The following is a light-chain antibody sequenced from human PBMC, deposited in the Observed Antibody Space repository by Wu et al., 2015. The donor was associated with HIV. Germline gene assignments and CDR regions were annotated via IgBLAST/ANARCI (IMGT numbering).Light chain of an antibody. J-gene: IGKJ3*01. Sequence: IVLTQSPDTLSLSPGETAILSCRASQIIPSSHLAWYQQKPGQAPRLLMYGASSKATGIPDRFSGYMSAATDFTLAILRLQPEDSAVYFCQHYGDSQFTFGRGTKVEI. V-gene: IGKV3-20*01. CDR3: QHYGDSQFT. CDR1: QIIPSSH. CDR2: GAS.